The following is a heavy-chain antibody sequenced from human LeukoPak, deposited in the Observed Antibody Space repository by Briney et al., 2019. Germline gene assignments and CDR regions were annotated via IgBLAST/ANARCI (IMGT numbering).Heavy chain of an antibody. Sequence: GGSLRLSCSAPGYTFSTYTMSWVRRAPGKGLEWVSAISGSGESTYYADSVKGRFTISRDNSKNTLYLQMNSLRAEDTAVYYCAKSGYRSGWYLDYWGQGTLVTVSS. CDR2: ISGSGEST. V-gene: IGHV3-23*01. J-gene: IGHJ4*02. D-gene: IGHD6-19*01. CDR1: GYTFSTYT. CDR3: AKSGYRSGWYLDY.